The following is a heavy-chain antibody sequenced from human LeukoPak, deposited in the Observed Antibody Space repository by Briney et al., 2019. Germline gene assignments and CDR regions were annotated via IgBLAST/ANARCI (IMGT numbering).Heavy chain of an antibody. CDR3: TRDPYGDYVRYFDY. J-gene: IGHJ4*02. D-gene: IGHD4-17*01. CDR1: GFTFGDYA. V-gene: IGHV3-49*04. Sequence: GGSLRLSCLVSGFTFGDYAMTWVRQAPGKGLEWVGFIRTKAYGGTTEYAASVKGRFTISRDDSKSIAYLQMNSLKTEDTAVYYCTRDPYGDYVRYFDYWGQGTPVTVSS. CDR2: IRTKAYGGTT.